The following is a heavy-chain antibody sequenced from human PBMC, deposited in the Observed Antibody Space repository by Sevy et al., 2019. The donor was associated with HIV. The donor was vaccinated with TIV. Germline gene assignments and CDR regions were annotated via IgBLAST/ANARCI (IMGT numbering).Heavy chain of an antibody. D-gene: IGHD3-22*01. CDR2: IYYSGST. J-gene: IGHJ6*02. V-gene: IGHV4-61*01. CDR3: ARDWPAYYYDSSGYQVYGIDV. Sequence: SETLSLTCTVSGGSVSSGSYYWSWIRQPPGKGLEWIGYIYYSGSTNYNPSLKSRVTISVDTSKNQFSLRLSSVTAADTAVYYWARDWPAYYYDSSGYQVYGIDVWGQGTTVTVSS. CDR1: GGSVSSGSYY.